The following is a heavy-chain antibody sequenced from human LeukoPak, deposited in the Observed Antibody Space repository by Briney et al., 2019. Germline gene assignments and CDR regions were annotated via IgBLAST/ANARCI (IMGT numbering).Heavy chain of an antibody. CDR1: GYTLTEMS. Sequence: ASVTVSCKVSGYTLTEMSIHWVRQAPGGALEWMGCFDPEDGETVYAPKFQGRVTMTEDTSADTAYMELSSLRSEDTAVHYCTTCLNGAGQPVAIYYYGMDVWGQGTTVTVSS. V-gene: IGHV1-24*01. J-gene: IGHJ6*02. D-gene: IGHD2-2*01. CDR2: FDPEDGET. CDR3: TTCLNGAGQPVAIYYYGMDV.